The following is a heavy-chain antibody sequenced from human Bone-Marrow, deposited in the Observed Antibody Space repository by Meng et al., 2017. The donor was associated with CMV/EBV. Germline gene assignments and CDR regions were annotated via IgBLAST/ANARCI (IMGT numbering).Heavy chain of an antibody. CDR2: ISAYNGNT. V-gene: IGHV1-18*01. D-gene: IGHD3-10*01. CDR3: ARASGVGSGSYYNPYYYYYYGMDV. J-gene: IGHJ6*02. CDR1: GYTFISYG. Sequence: ASVKVSCKASGYTFISYGISWVRQAPGQGLEWMGWISAYNGNTNYAQKLQGRVTMTTDTSTSTAYMELRSLRSDDTAVYYCARASGVGSGSYYNPYYYYYYGMDVWGQGTTVTVS.